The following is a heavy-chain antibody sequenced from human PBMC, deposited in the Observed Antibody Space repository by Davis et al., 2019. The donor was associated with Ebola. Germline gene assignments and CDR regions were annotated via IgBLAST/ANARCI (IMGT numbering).Heavy chain of an antibody. CDR1: RDSVSGTNGA. V-gene: IGHV6-1*01. Sequence: HSQTPSLTCAISRDSVSGTNGAWNWIRQSPSRGLEWLGRTYYASKWYHDYAVSVKSRLIINLDPSKNQFSLHLNSVAPEDTAVYYCARVKVSTPNYYYMDVWGQGTTVTVSS. CDR2: TYYASKWYH. CDR3: ARVKVSTPNYYYMDV. D-gene: IGHD5/OR15-5a*01. J-gene: IGHJ6*02.